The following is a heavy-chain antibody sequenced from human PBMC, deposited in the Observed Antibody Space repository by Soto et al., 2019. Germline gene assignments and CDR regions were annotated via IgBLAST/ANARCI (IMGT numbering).Heavy chain of an antibody. Sequence: GGPLRLPCPSSGFTFSTYSMNWVRPAPGKGREWVSYISNSGSTKYYAASLRGRFTISKDDANKTLYPQMNSLRAEDTAPYYSARGVVVVGGGGSENFDYWGQGALVTVSS. CDR1: GFTFSTYS. CDR3: ARGVVVVGGGGSENFDY. CDR2: ISNSGSTK. V-gene: IGHV3-48*01. J-gene: IGHJ4*02. D-gene: IGHD1-26*01.